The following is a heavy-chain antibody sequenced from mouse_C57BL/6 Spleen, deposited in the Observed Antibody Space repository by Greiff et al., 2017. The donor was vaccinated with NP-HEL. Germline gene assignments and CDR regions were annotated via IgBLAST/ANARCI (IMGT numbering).Heavy chain of an antibody. D-gene: IGHD2-5*01. CDR3: ARGGYYSNQYYYAMDY. CDR1: GFTFSDYG. V-gene: IGHV5-17*01. J-gene: IGHJ4*01. CDR2: ISSGSSTI. Sequence: EVQGVESGGGLVKPGGSLKLSCAASGFTFSDYGMHWVRQAPEKGLEWVAYISSGSSTIYYADTVKGRFTISRDNATNTLFLQMTSLRSEDTAMYYCARGGYYSNQYYYAMDYWGQGTSVTVSS.